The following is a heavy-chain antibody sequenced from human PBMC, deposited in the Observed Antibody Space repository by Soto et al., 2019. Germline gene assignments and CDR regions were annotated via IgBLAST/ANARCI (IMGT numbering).Heavy chain of an antibody. J-gene: IGHJ6*04. Sequence: EVQLVESGGGLVQPGGSLRLSCAASGFTFSSYWMSWVRQAPGKGLEWVANIKQDGSEKYYVDSVKGRFTISRDNAKNSLYLQMNSLRAEDTAVYYCARDTIAAAGTVYYYYSMHVWGEGTTVTVSS. CDR3: ARDTIAAAGTVYYYYSMHV. CDR2: IKQDGSEK. D-gene: IGHD6-13*01. CDR1: GFTFSSYW. V-gene: IGHV3-7*01.